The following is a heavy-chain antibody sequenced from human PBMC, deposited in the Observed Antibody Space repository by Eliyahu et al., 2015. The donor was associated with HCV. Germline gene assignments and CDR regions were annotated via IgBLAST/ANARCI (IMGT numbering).Heavy chain of an antibody. CDR3: ARDKHYYDSSGYYLNWYFDL. V-gene: IGHV1-69*01. J-gene: IGHJ2*01. CDR1: GGTFSSYA. D-gene: IGHD3-22*01. CDR2: IIPIFGTA. Sequence: QVQLVQSGAEVKKPGSSVKVSCKASGGTFSSYAISWVRQAPGQGLEWMGGIIPIFGTANYAQKFQGRVTITADESTSTAYMELSSLRSEDTAVYYCARDKHYYDSSGYYLNWYFDLWGRGTLVTVSS.